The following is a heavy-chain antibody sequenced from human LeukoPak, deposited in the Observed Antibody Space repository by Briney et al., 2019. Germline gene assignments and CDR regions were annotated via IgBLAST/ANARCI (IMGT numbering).Heavy chain of an antibody. CDR2: IISDGTST. Sequence: GGSLRLSCAASGFTFSSYWMHWVRQAPGEGLVWVSLIISDGTSTTYADSVKGRFIISRDNAKNTLYLQMNSLRAEDTAVYYCANGDYDSNGPGDYWGQGTLVTVSS. CDR1: GFTFSSYW. V-gene: IGHV3-74*01. J-gene: IGHJ4*02. D-gene: IGHD3-22*01. CDR3: ANGDYDSNGPGDY.